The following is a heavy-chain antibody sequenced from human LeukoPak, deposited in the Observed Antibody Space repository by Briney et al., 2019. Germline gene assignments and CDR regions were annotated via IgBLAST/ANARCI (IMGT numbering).Heavy chain of an antibody. Sequence: GGSLRLSCVASGFTFSSYEMNWVRQAPGKGLEWASYISSSGSTIYYADSVKGRFTISRDNAKNSLYLRVSSLRAEDTAVYYCAREGIMAVAGTFDYWGQGTLVTVSP. CDR2: ISSSGSTI. CDR3: AREGIMAVAGTFDY. D-gene: IGHD6-19*01. J-gene: IGHJ4*02. CDR1: GFTFSSYE. V-gene: IGHV3-48*03.